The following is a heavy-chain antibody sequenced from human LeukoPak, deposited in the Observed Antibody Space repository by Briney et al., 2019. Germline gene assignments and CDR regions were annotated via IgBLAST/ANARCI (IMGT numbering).Heavy chain of an antibody. Sequence: GGSLRLSCAASGFTFDDYAMHWVRQAPGKGLEWVSGISWNSGSIGYADSVKGRFTISRDNAKNSLYLQMNSLRAEDTALYYCAKTATIGFGLDAFDIWGQGTVVTVSS. J-gene: IGHJ3*02. V-gene: IGHV3-9*01. CDR1: GFTFDDYA. CDR3: AKTATIGFGLDAFDI. CDR2: ISWNSGSI. D-gene: IGHD5-12*01.